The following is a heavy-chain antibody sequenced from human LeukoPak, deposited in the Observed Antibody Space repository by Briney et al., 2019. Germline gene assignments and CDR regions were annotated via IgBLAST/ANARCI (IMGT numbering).Heavy chain of an antibody. J-gene: IGHJ6*02. CDR1: GFAFADYA. Sequence: GGSLRLSCAASGFAFADYAMHWVRQIPGKGLECVAHIHADGGRTFYADSVKGRFTVSRDNGKNSLFLQMDSLTSDDTPLYYCSTWAFYHGLDVWGQGATVIVSS. V-gene: IGHV3-43*02. D-gene: IGHD2/OR15-2a*01. CDR2: IHADGGRT. CDR3: STWAFYHGLDV.